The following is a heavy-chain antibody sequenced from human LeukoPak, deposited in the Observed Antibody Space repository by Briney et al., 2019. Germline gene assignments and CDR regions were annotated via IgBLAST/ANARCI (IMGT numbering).Heavy chain of an antibody. D-gene: IGHD2-2*02. CDR1: GGSISSYY. V-gene: IGHV4-59*01. CDR3: ARNTPYNWFDP. J-gene: IGHJ5*02. Sequence: SETLSLTCTVSGGSISSYYWSWIRQPPGKGLEWIGYIYYSGSTNYNPSLKSRVTISVDTSKNQFSLKLNSVTAADTAVYYCARNTPYNWFDPWGQGTLVTVSS. CDR2: IYYSGST.